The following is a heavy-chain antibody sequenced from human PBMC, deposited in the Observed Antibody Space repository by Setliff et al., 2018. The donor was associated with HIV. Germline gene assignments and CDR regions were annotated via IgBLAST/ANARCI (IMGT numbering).Heavy chain of an antibody. CDR1: GDSISNSY. CDR2: IDDSGTT. J-gene: IGHJ5*02. D-gene: IGHD4-17*01. CDR3: ARQDDGDHGAPNWFDP. V-gene: IGHV4-59*08. Sequence: SETLSLTCTVSGDSISNSYWSWIRQPPGKGLEWIGCIDDSGTTNYNPSLETRVTISRDTSKNQFSLKLNSVSAADTAIYYCARQDDGDHGAPNWFDPWGQGTLVTVSS.